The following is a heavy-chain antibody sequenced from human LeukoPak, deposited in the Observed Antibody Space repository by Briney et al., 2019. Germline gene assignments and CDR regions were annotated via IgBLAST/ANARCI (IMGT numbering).Heavy chain of an antibody. J-gene: IGHJ6*02. CDR3: ARRETPGAYYYGMDV. V-gene: IGHV1-69*13. CDR2: IIPIFGTA. CDR1: GGTFSSYA. Sequence: SVKVSCKASGGTFSSYAISWVRQAPGQGLEWMGGIIPIFGTANYAQKFQGRVTITADESTSTAYTELSSLRSEDTAVYYCARRETPGAYYYGMDVWGQGTTVTVSS. D-gene: IGHD1-14*01.